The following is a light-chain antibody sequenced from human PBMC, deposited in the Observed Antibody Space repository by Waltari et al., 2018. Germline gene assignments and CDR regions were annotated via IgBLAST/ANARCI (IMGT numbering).Light chain of an antibody. CDR2: RKN. CDR1: SDNSGRNT. J-gene: IGLJ1*01. Sequence: QSVLTQPPSASGTPGQRGTISCAGSSDNSGRNTVTGYRQLPGTAPKLLIYRKNQRPSGVPYRFSGSKSGTSASLAISGLQSEDEADYYCAAWDDSLNGYVFGTGTKVTVL. CDR3: AAWDDSLNGYV. V-gene: IGLV1-44*01.